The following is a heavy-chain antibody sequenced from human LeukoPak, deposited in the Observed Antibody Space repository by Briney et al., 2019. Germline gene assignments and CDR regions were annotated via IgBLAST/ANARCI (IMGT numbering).Heavy chain of an antibody. D-gene: IGHD6-13*01. V-gene: IGHV3-23*01. CDR3: ARAIRAPGTPENAFDI. CDR1: GFSFNSYV. J-gene: IGHJ3*02. Sequence: GGSLRHSCVASGFSFNSYVMNWVRHTPGKGLEWVSSISVSGDDTFYADSVKGRLTISRDNSQSTLYLHMNSLSTEDTALYYCARAIRAPGTPENAFDIWGQGTMVTVSS. CDR2: ISVSGDDT.